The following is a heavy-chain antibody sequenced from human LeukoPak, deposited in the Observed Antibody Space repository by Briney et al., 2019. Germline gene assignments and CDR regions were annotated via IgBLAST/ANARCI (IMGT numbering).Heavy chain of an antibody. Sequence: SETLSLTCTVSGGSISTYYWSWIRQPPGKGLEWIGYIYYSGSTNYNPSLKSRVTISVDTSKNQFSLKLSSVTAADTAVYYCARDQNNDYGDFYFDYWGQGTLVTVSS. J-gene: IGHJ4*02. CDR3: ARDQNNDYGDFYFDY. D-gene: IGHD4-17*01. V-gene: IGHV4-59*01. CDR2: IYYSGST. CDR1: GGSISTYY.